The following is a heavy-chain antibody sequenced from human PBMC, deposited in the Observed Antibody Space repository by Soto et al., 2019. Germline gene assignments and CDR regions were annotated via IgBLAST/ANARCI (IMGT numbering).Heavy chain of an antibody. CDR1: GYTLTELS. CDR3: ATGYSSSSAYYYYMDV. V-gene: IGHV1-24*01. CDR2: FDPEDGET. J-gene: IGHJ6*03. Sequence: ASVKVSCKVSGYTLTELSMHWVRHAPGKGLEWMGGFDPEDGETIYAQKFQGRVTMTEGTSTDTAYMELSSLRSEDTAVYYCATGYSSSSAYYYYMDVWGKGTTVTVSS. D-gene: IGHD6-6*01.